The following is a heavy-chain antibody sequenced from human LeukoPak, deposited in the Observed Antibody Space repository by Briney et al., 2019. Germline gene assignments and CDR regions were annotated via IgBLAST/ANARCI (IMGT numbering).Heavy chain of an antibody. CDR1: GGSISSGGYY. J-gene: IGHJ6*03. V-gene: IGHV4-31*03. CDR2: IYYSGST. D-gene: IGHD3-9*01. Sequence: SETLSLTCTVSGGSISSGGYYWSWIRQHPGKGLEWIGYIYYSGSTYYNPSLKSRVTISVDTSKNQFSLKLSSVTAADTAVYYCARCLGPIKRGYYDILTGYPGNYYMDVWGKGTTVTVSS. CDR3: ARCLGPIKRGYYDILTGYPGNYYMDV.